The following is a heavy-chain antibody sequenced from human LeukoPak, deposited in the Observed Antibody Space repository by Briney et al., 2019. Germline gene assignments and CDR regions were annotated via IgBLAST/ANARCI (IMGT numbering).Heavy chain of an antibody. Sequence: PRGSPRDSCAGSGFTSSSYAMHWVRQAPGKGLEWVAVISYDGSNKYYADSVKGRFTISRDNSKNTLYLQMNSTRAEDTAVYYCAIEYCSGGSCGYYGMDVWAEKPTVTVSS. D-gene: IGHD2-15*01. CDR3: AIEYCSGGSCGYYGMDV. J-gene: IGHJ6*01. V-gene: IGHV3-30*03. CDR1: GFTSSSYA. CDR2: ISYDGSNK.